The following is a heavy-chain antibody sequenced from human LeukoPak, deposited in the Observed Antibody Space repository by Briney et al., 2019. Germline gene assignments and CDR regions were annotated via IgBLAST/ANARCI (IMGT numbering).Heavy chain of an antibody. Sequence: PGGSLRLSCTASGFTFGDYAMAWFRQAPGMGLEWLGFIRSKNYGGTTEYAASVKGRFTISRDDSKTIAYLQMNSLKTEDTAVYYCTSTRGYSYGEDYWGQGTLVTVSS. CDR1: GFTFGDYA. J-gene: IGHJ4*02. CDR3: TSTRGYSYGEDY. V-gene: IGHV3-49*03. D-gene: IGHD5-18*01. CDR2: IRSKNYGGTT.